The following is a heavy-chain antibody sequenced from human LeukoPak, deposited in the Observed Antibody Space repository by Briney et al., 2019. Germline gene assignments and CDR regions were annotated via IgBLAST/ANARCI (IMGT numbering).Heavy chain of an antibody. J-gene: IGHJ4*02. CDR2: INHSGST. CDR1: GGSFSGYY. Sequence: SETLSLTCAVYGGSFSGYYWSWIRQPPGKGLEWIGEINHSGSTNYNPSLKSRVTISVDTSKNQFSLKLSSVTAADTAVYYCARGDGRDGYKGRLDYWGQGTLVTVPS. D-gene: IGHD5-24*01. CDR3: ARGDGRDGYKGRLDY. V-gene: IGHV4-34*01.